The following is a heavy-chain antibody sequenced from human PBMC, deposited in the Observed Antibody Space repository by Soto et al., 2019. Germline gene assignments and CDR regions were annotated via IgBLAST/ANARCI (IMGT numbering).Heavy chain of an antibody. J-gene: IGHJ4*02. CDR3: AHRLNYYDSSGYYRTPFDY. Sequence: VGWIRQPPGKALEWLALIYWNDDKRYSPSLKSRLTITKDTSKNQVVLTMTNMDPVDTATYYCAHRLNYYDSSGYYRTPFDYWGQGTLVTVSS. V-gene: IGHV2-5*01. CDR2: IYWNDDK. D-gene: IGHD3-22*01.